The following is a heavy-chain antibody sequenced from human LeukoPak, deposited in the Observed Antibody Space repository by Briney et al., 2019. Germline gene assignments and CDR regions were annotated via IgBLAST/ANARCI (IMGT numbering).Heavy chain of an antibody. CDR2: MNPNSGNT. CDR3: ARGRGYSGYDSQPSVWYFDL. D-gene: IGHD5-12*01. Sequence: ASVKVSCKASGYTFTGYYMHWVRQAPGQGLEWMGWMNPNSGNTGYAQKFQGRVTMTRNTSISTAYMELSSLRSEDTAVYYCARGRGYSGYDSQPSVWYFDLWGRGTLVTVSS. V-gene: IGHV1-8*02. J-gene: IGHJ2*01. CDR1: GYTFTGYY.